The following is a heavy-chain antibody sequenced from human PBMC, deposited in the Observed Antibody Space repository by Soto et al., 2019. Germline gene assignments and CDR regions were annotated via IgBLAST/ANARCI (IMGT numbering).Heavy chain of an antibody. D-gene: IGHD3-22*01. Sequence: GGSLRLSCAASGFTFSSYSMNWVRQAPGKWLEWVSSISSSSSYIYYADSVKGRFTISRDNAKNSLYLQMNSLRAEDTAVYYCARDHAHYYDSSGYPFDYWGQGXLVTVS. CDR1: GFTFSSYS. CDR3: ARDHAHYYDSSGYPFDY. V-gene: IGHV3-21*01. J-gene: IGHJ4*02. CDR2: ISSSSSYI.